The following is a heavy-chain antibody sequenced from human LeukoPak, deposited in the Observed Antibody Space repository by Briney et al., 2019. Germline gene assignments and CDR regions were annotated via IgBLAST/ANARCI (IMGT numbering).Heavy chain of an antibody. D-gene: IGHD4-17*01. V-gene: IGHV4-34*01. CDR1: GGSFSGYY. Sequence: SETLSLTCAVYGGSFSGYYWSWIRQPPGKGLEWIGEINHSGSTNYNPSLKSRVTISVDTSKNQFSLKLSSVTAADTAVYYCARAHYGDYGDYYFDYWGQGTLVTVSS. J-gene: IGHJ4*02. CDR3: ARAHYGDYGDYYFDY. CDR2: INHSGST.